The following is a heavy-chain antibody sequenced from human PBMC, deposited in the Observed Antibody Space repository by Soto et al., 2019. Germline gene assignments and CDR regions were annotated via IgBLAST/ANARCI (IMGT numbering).Heavy chain of an antibody. CDR2: ISYDGSNK. CDR1: GLTFSWYW. V-gene: IGHV3-30-3*01. D-gene: IGHD4-17*01. CDR3: ARGSVTTYYYYGMDV. J-gene: IGHJ6*02. Sequence: PGGSLRLSCAASGLTFSWYWMSWVRQAPGKGLEWVAVISYDGSNKYYADSVKGRFTISRDNSKNTLYLQMNSLRAEDTAVYFCARGSVTTYYYYGMDVWGQGTTVTVSS.